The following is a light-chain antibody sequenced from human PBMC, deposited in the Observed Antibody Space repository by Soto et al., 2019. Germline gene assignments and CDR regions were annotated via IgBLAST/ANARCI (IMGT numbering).Light chain of an antibody. CDR1: QGISSY. J-gene: IGKJ2*01. CDR2: AAS. Sequence: DIQLTQSPSFLSASVGDRVTITCRASQGISSYLAWYQQKPGKAPKLLIYAASTLQSGVPSRFSGSGSGTEFTLTISRLQPEDFATYYGQQLNSYPYTFGQGTKLEIK. CDR3: QQLNSYPYT. V-gene: IGKV1-9*01.